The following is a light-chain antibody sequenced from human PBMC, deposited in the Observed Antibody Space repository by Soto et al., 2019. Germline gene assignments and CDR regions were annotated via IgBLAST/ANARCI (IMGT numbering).Light chain of an antibody. CDR2: DDS. J-gene: IGLJ2*01. CDR1: NIRDKS. V-gene: IGLV3-21*02. CDR3: QVWDSDYSHVV. Sequence: SYELTQPPSVSVAPGQTATITCGGTNIRDKSVHWYQQKPGQAPVLVVPDDSGRPLGIPERISGSNSGNVATLTISRVEDGDEADYYCQVWDSDYSHVVFGGGTKLTVL.